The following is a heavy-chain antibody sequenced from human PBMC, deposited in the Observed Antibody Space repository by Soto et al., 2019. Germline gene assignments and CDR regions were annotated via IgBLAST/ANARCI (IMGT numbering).Heavy chain of an antibody. D-gene: IGHD3-3*01. V-gene: IGHV4-4*02. Sequence: SETLSLTCTVSGDSISGTYWWSWVRQPPGKGLEWIGEISHSGSTTYNPSLTSQVIMSVDKSKNQFSLKVISVTAADTAVYYCAKDWDYYDFWSGHYSLYYYGMDVWGQGTTVTVSS. CDR1: GDSISGTYW. CDR3: AKDWDYYDFWSGHYSLYYYGMDV. CDR2: ISHSGST. J-gene: IGHJ6*02.